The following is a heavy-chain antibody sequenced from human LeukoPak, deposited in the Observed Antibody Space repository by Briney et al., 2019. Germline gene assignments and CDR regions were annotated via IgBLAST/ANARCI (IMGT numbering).Heavy chain of an antibody. J-gene: IGHJ4*02. Sequence: PGGSLRLSCAASGFTFSSYAMHWVRQAPGKGLEWVAVLSYDGSNKYYPDSVKGRLTISRDNSQNTLYLQMNSLRAEDTAVYYCARPKGQWLVLDYWGQGTLVTVSS. V-gene: IGHV3-30-3*01. D-gene: IGHD6-19*01. CDR1: GFTFSSYA. CDR3: ARPKGQWLVLDY. CDR2: LSYDGSNK.